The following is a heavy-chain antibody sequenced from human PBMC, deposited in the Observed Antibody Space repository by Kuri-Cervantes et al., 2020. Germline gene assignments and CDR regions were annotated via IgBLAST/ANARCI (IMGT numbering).Heavy chain of an antibody. D-gene: IGHD1-14*01. J-gene: IGHJ5*02. CDR1: GFTFSSYS. V-gene: IGHV3-21*04. CDR3: ARDSGTGIGGFDP. Sequence: GGSLRLSCAASGFTFSSYSMNWVRQAPGKGLEWVSSISSSSSYIYYADSVMGRFTISRDNAKNSLYLQMNSLRAEDTAVYYCARDSGTGIGGFDPWGQGTLVTVSS. CDR2: ISSSSSYI.